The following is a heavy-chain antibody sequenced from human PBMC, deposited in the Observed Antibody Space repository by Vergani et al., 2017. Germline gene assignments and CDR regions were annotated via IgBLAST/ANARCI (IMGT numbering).Heavy chain of an antibody. V-gene: IGHV3-9*01. J-gene: IGHJ4*02. CDR2: ISWNSGSI. CDR3: AKGTAMVTGRGAVDY. D-gene: IGHD5-18*01. CDR1: GFTFDDYA. Sequence: EVQLVESGGGLVQPGRSLRLSCAASGFTFDDYAMHWVRQAPGKGLEWVSGISWNSGSIGYADSVKGRFTISRDNAKNSLYLQINSLRAEDTALYYCAKGTAMVTGRGAVDYWGQGTLVTVSS.